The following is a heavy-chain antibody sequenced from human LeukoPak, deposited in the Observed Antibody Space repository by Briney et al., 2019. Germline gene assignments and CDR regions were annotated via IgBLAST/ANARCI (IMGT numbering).Heavy chain of an antibody. CDR2: IYYSGST. CDR1: GGSISSGGYY. V-gene: IGHV4-31*03. CDR3: AREADLWSGPAYMDV. J-gene: IGHJ6*02. Sequence: PSQTLSLTCTVSGGSISSGGYYWSWIRQHPGKGLEWIGYIYYSGSTYYNPSLKSRVTISVDTSKNQFSLKLSSVTAADTAVYYCAREADLWSGPAYMDVWGQGTTVTVSS. D-gene: IGHD3-3*01.